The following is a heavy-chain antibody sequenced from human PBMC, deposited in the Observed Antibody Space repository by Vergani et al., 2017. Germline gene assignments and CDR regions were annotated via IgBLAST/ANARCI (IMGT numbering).Heavy chain of an antibody. Sequence: QLQLQESGPGLVKPSATLSLTCSVSGASIRSSNYYWGWIRQPPGKGLEWRASIYYSGSTYYNPSLKSRVTISVDTSKNQFSLKLSSVTAADTAVYFCSRHSTVEWLVKLGWIDPWGQGILVTVSS. V-gene: IGHV4-39*01. CDR2: IYYSGST. CDR3: SRHSTVEWLVKLGWIDP. CDR1: GASIRSSNYY. D-gene: IGHD6-19*01. J-gene: IGHJ5*02.